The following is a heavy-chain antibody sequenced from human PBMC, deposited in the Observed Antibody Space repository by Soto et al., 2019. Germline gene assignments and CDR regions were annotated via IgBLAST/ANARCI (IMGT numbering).Heavy chain of an antibody. CDR1: GYTFTSYG. D-gene: IGHD3-22*01. CDR2: ISAYNGNT. Sequence: QVQLVQSGAEVKKPGASVKVSCKASGYTFTSYGISWVRQAPGQGLEWMGWISAYNGNTNYAQKLQGRVTMTTDTSKSKGYMELRELRSDDTAVDFCARDIENFLYYYDCSGSDYWGQGTLVTVSS. V-gene: IGHV1-18*01. J-gene: IGHJ4*02. CDR3: ARDIENFLYYYDCSGSDY.